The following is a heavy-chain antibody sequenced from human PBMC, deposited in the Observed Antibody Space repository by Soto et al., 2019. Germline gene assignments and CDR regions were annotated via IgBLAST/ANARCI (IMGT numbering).Heavy chain of an antibody. J-gene: IGHJ4*02. Sequence: EVQVVESGGGLVQPGGSLRLSCAASGFAFSTYWMHWVRQAPGKGLVWVSRINSDGSSTGYADSVKGRFTISRDNAKNPLYLQMKSLRAEDTSVYYCARGGQWMSIDYWGQGTLVTVSS. CDR3: ARGGQWMSIDY. V-gene: IGHV3-74*01. CDR1: GFAFSTYW. CDR2: INSDGSST. D-gene: IGHD6-19*01.